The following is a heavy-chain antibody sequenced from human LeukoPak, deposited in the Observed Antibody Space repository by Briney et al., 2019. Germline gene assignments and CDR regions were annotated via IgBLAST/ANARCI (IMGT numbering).Heavy chain of an antibody. J-gene: IGHJ5*02. CDR3: ARHYGP. CDR1: GGSFSGYY. V-gene: IGHV4-34*12. Sequence: PSETLSLTCAVYGGSFSGYYWSWIRQPPGKGLEWIGEIIHSGSTNYNPSLKSRVTISVDTSKNQFSLKLSSVTAADTAVYYCARHYGPWGQGTLVTVSS. CDR2: IIHSGST. D-gene: IGHD3-16*01.